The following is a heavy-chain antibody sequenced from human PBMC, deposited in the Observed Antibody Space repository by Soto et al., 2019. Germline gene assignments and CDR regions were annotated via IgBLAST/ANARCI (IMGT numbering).Heavy chain of an antibody. Sequence: GGSLRLSCAASGFTVSSNYMSWVRQAPGKGLEWVSVIYSGGSTNYADSVKGRFTISRHNSKNTLYLQMNSLRAEDTAVYYCARVCVLTTTCYMDVWGKGTTVTVSS. CDR3: ARVCVLTTTCYMDV. D-gene: IGHD3-9*01. V-gene: IGHV3-53*04. CDR2: IYSGGST. J-gene: IGHJ6*03. CDR1: GFTVSSNY.